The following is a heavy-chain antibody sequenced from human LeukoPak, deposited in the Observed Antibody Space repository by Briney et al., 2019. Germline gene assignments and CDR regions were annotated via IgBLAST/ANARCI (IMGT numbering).Heavy chain of an antibody. V-gene: IGHV1-69*06. D-gene: IGHD6-6*01. CDR1: GGTFSSYA. Sequence: ASVKFSCKASGGTFSSYAISWVRQGPGQGLEWMGGIIPIFGTANYAQKFQGRVTITADKSTSTAYMELSSLRSEDTAVYYCAIHIAARLQLWQGGFDYWGQGTLVTVSS. CDR3: AIHIAARLQLWQGGFDY. CDR2: IIPIFGTA. J-gene: IGHJ4*02.